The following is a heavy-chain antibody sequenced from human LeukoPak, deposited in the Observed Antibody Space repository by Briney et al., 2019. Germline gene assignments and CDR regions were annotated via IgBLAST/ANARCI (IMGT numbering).Heavy chain of an antibody. CDR2: ISGSGGSA. CDR3: AKDVVSYTVTSNWFDP. D-gene: IGHD4-17*01. J-gene: IGHJ5*02. CDR1: GFTFSSYA. V-gene: IGHV3-23*01. Sequence: GGSLRLSCAASGFTFSSYAMSWVRQAPGKGLEWVSSISGSGGSAYYADSVKGRFTISRDISKNTLYLQMNSLRADDTAIYYCAKDVVSYTVTSNWFDPWGQGTLVTVSS.